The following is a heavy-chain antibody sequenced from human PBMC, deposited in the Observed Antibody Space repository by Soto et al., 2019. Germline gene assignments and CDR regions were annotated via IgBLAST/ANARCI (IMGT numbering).Heavy chain of an antibody. D-gene: IGHD3-22*01. Sequence: PGGSLRLSCAASGFTFSSYDMHWVRQATGKGLEWVSAIGTAGDTYYPGSVKGRFTISRENAKNSLYLQMNSLRAGDTAVYYCARWNYYDSSGYSEAYGMDVWGQGTTVTVSS. CDR3: ARWNYYDSSGYSEAYGMDV. V-gene: IGHV3-13*01. CDR2: IGTAGDT. J-gene: IGHJ6*02. CDR1: GFTFSSYD.